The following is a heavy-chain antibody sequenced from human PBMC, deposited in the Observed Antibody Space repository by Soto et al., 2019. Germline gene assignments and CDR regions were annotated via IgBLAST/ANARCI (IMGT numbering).Heavy chain of an antibody. Sequence: QITLKESGPTLVKPTQTLTLTCTFSGFSLSTSGVHVGWIRQPPGKALEWLALIYWDDDKRYSPSLKSRLTITRDTSKNQVVLTMTNMDPVDTATYYCAHGQTVYGDFRNWGHGTLVTVSS. CDR2: IYWDDDK. CDR1: GFSLSTSGVH. V-gene: IGHV2-5*02. CDR3: AHGQTVYGDFRN. D-gene: IGHD4-17*01. J-gene: IGHJ4*01.